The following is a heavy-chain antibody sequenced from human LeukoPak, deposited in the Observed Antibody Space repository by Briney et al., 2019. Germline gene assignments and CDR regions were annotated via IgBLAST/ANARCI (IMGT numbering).Heavy chain of an antibody. CDR2: MNPNSGNT. CDR3: ARGPPFTPP. V-gene: IGHV1-8*02. J-gene: IGHJ5*02. CDR1: GGTFSSYA. Sequence: GASVKVSCKASGGTFSSYAISWVRQAPGQGLEWMGWMNPNSGNTGYAQKFQGRVTMTRNTSISTAYMELSSLRSEDTAVYYCARGPPFTPPWGQGTLVTVSS. D-gene: IGHD3-16*01.